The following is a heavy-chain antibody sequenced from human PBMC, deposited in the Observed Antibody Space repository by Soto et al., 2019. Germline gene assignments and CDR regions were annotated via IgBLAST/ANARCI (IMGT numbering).Heavy chain of an antibody. CDR2: INTDGSTT. D-gene: IGHD3-10*01. J-gene: IGHJ4*02. V-gene: IGHV3-74*01. CDR1: GFTFSSYW. Sequence: EVQLVESGGGLVQTGGALRLSCAASGFTFSSYWMHWVRQAPGKGLVWVSRINTDGSTTSYADSVKGRFTISRDSAKNTLYLQMNSLRAEDTAVYYCVRGVGSGSYYYWGQGTLVTVSS. CDR3: VRGVGSGSYYY.